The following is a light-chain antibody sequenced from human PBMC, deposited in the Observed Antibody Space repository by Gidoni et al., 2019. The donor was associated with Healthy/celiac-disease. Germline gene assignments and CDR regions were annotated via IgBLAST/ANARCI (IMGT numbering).Light chain of an antibody. CDR3: QQYGSSPRT. J-gene: IGKJ1*01. V-gene: IGKV3-20*01. CDR2: GAS. CDR1: QRVSSSY. Sequence: EIVLTQSPGTLSFSPGERATLSCRASQRVSSSYLAWYQQKPGQAPRLLIDGASSRATGIPDRFSGRGSGTDFTLTISRLEPEDFAVYYCQQYGSSPRTFGQGTKVEIK.